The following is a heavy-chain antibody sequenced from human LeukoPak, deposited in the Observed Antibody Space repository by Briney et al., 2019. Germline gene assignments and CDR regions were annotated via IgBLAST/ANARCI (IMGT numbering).Heavy chain of an antibody. CDR3: ARAIVSWDPFGY. CDR1: GYTFTGYY. Sequence: ASVKVSCKASGYTFTGYYMHWVRQAPGQGLEWMGWINPNSGGTNYAQKFQGRVTMTRDTSISTAYMELSRLRSGDTAVYYCARAIVSWDPFGYWGQGTLVTVSS. V-gene: IGHV1-2*02. D-gene: IGHD5/OR15-5a*01. CDR2: INPNSGGT. J-gene: IGHJ4*02.